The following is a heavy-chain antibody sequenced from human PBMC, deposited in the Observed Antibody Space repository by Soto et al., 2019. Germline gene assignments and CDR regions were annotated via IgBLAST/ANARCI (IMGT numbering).Heavy chain of an antibody. CDR2: IRGKANNYAA. CDR3: TRHLMDV. CDR1: GFTFSASA. J-gene: IGHJ6*02. V-gene: IGHV3-73*01. Sequence: EVQLVESGGGLVQPGGSLKLSCATSGFTFSASAMHWVRQASGKGLEWVGHIRGKANNYAAACAASVKGRCTISRDDSKNTAYLQMNSLKTEHTAVYYCTRHLMDVWDQGTTVTVS.